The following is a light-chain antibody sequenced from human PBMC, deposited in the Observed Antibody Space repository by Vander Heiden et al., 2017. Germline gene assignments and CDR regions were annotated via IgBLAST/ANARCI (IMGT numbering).Light chain of an antibody. Sequence: ELVLTQSPATLSLSPGERATLSCRASQYVSNLLAWYQQKPGQPPRLLIYDASNRATGIPARFSGSESGTDFTLTINSLEPEDSAVYYCQQRYNWPRTFGQGTKVEIK. CDR3: QQRYNWPRT. CDR1: QYVSNL. J-gene: IGKJ1*01. CDR2: DAS. V-gene: IGKV3-11*01.